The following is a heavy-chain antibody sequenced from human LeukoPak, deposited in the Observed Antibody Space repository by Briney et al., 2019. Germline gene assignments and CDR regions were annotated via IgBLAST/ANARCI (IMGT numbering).Heavy chain of an antibody. J-gene: IGHJ3*02. CDR3: ARACGTTTCYTSGWYPFDI. V-gene: IGHV3-20*04. CDR2: INGNGGST. CDR1: GFTFDDYG. D-gene: IGHD2-2*02. Sequence: SGGSLRLSCAASGFTFDDYGMSWVRQAPGKGLDWVSDINGNGGSTGYPDSVKGRFTISRDNAKNSLYLQMNSLRAEDTAVYYCARACGTTTCYTSGWYPFDIWGQGTMVTVSS.